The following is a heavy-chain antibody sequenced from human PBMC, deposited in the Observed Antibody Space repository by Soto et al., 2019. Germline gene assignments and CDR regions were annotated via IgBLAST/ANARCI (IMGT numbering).Heavy chain of an antibody. CDR2: ISSSSSYT. D-gene: IGHD3-22*01. V-gene: IGHV3-21*04. CDR3: AKGQYYYDSSGYLGFDY. J-gene: IGHJ4*02. Sequence: PGGSLRLSCAASGFTFSSYSMNWVRQAPGKGLEWVSSISSSSSYTYYADSVKGRFTISRDNSKNTLYLQMNSLRAEDTAVYYCAKGQYYYDSSGYLGFDYWGQGTLVTVSS. CDR1: GFTFSSYS.